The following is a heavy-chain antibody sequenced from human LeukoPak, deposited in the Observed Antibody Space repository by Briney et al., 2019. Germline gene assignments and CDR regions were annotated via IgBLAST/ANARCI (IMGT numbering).Heavy chain of an antibody. V-gene: IGHV3-11*05. CDR1: GGSISSSG. J-gene: IGHJ4*02. D-gene: IGHD4-17*01. CDR3: ARAPLGDYHLDY. Sequence: LSLTCTVSGGSISSSGYYWGWIRQPPGKGLEWVSFISSSSTYIYYADSMKGRFTISRDNAKNSLYLQMNSLRAEDTAVYYCARAPLGDYHLDYWGQGTLVTVSS. CDR2: ISSSSTYI.